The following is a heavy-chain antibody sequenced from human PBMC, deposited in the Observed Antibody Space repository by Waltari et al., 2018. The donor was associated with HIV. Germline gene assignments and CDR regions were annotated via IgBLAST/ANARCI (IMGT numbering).Heavy chain of an antibody. Sequence: QLVQSGAEVKKPGTSVKVSCTTSGYTFTDYGICWVRQAPGQGLEWMGWISANNGYTNYVQKFQGRVTMTTDTSTGTAYLELRSLRSDDTAVYFCAREGRSSWDPIDNWGQGTLVTVSS. CDR3: AREGRSSWDPIDN. CDR2: ISANNGYT. CDR1: GYTFTDYG. V-gene: IGHV1-18*01. D-gene: IGHD6-13*01. J-gene: IGHJ4*02.